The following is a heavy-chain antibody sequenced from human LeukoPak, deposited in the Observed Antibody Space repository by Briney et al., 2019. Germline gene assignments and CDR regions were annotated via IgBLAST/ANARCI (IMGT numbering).Heavy chain of an antibody. V-gene: IGHV3-9*01. J-gene: IGHJ4*02. D-gene: IGHD1-26*01. CDR1: GFTFDDYA. CDR2: ISWNSGSI. Sequence: GRSLRLSCAASGFTFDDYAMHWVRQAPGKGLECVSGISWNSGSIGYADSVKGRFTISRDNAKNSLHLQMNSLRAEDTALYYCAKDHQMVGATHASYYFDYWGQGTLVTVSS. CDR3: AKDHQMVGATHASYYFDY.